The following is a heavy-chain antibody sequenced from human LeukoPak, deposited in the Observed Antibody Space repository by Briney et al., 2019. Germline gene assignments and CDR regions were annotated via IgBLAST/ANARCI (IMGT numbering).Heavy chain of an antibody. Sequence: SETLSLTCPVSGYSISSGYYWGWIRQPPGKGLEWIGNIYHSGSTYYNPSLKSRVTISVDTSKNQFSLKLSSVTATDTAVYYCAQQSLRSPDYWGQGTLVTVSS. V-gene: IGHV4-38-2*01. J-gene: IGHJ4*02. CDR3: AQQSLRSPDY. CDR2: IYHSGST. CDR1: GYSISSGYY. D-gene: IGHD3-16*01.